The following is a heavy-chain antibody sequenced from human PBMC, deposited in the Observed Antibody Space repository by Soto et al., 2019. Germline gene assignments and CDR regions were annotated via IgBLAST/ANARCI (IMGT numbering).Heavy chain of an antibody. CDR1: GFTFNTYW. J-gene: IGHJ5*02. V-gene: IGHV3-74*01. D-gene: IGHD5-12*01. Sequence: EVQLVESGGTLVQPGGSLRLSCAASGFTFNTYWMHWVRQAPGKGLVWVSRINSDGTKTTYADSVTGRFTISRDNAKNTVYLQMNRLRAEDTAMYYCATVATNSYNWLDPWGQGTLVTVSS. CDR2: INSDGTKT. CDR3: ATVATNSYNWLDP.